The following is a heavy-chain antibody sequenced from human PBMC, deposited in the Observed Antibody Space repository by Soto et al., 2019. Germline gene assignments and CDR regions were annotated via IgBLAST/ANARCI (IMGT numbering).Heavy chain of an antibody. D-gene: IGHD2-8*01. V-gene: IGHV4-59*01. J-gene: IGHJ6*02. CDR2: IYYSGST. Sequence: SETLSLTSTVSGGSIRSYYWSWIRQPPGKGLEWIGYIYYSGSTNYNPSLKSRVTISVDTSKNQFSLKLSSVTAADTAVYYCARDIMGTNYYYYGMDVWGQGTTVTVS. CDR3: ARDIMGTNYYYYGMDV. CDR1: GGSIRSYY.